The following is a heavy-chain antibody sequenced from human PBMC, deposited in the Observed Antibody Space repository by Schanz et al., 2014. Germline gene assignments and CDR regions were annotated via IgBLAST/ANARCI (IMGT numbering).Heavy chain of an antibody. V-gene: IGHV4-4*02. Sequence: QLHQWGAGLLKPSETLSLTCAVSGGSIGSTNWWSWLRQSPRKGLEWISDIYETGRTNYNPSLGSRVPVSGDKPPTHSPLRLPAVTAADTAVYYCARLEYTSGWQGFDYWGQGILVTVSP. CDR2: IYETGRT. J-gene: IGHJ4*02. CDR1: GGSIGSTNW. CDR3: ARLEYTSGWQGFDY. D-gene: IGHD1-1*01.